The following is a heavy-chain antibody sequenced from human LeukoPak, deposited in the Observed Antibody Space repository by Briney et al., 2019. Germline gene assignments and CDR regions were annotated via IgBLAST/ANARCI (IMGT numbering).Heavy chain of an antibody. D-gene: IGHD3-22*01. CDR3: AKDDQSLITMIVVVSFIDY. CDR2: ISSSSSTI. Sequence: PGGSLRLSCAASGFTFSSYSMNWVRQAPGKGLEWVSYISSSSSTIYYADSVKGRFTISRDNSKNTLYLQMNSLRAEDTAVYYCAKDDQSLITMIVVVSFIDYWGQGTLVTVSS. J-gene: IGHJ4*02. CDR1: GFTFSSYS. V-gene: IGHV3-48*01.